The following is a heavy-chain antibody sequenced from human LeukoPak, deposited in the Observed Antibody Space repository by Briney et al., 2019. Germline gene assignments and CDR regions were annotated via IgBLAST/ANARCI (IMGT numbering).Heavy chain of an antibody. V-gene: IGHV1-69*04. CDR1: GGTFSSYA. D-gene: IGHD6-19*01. CDR3: ASVLSGIAVAGSFDP. CDR2: IIPILGIA. J-gene: IGHJ5*02. Sequence: SVKVSCKASGGTFSSYAISWVRQAPGQGLEWMGRIIPILGIANYAQKFQGRVTITADKSTSTAYMELSNLRSEDTAVYYCASVLSGIAVAGSFDPWGQGTLVTVSS.